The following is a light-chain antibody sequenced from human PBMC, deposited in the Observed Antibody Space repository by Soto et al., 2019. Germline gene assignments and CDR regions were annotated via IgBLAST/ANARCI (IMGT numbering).Light chain of an antibody. CDR3: QQRSNWPT. CDR1: QSVSSN. CDR2: DAS. J-gene: IGKJ5*01. Sequence: EIVMTQSPATLSVSPGARATLSGRASQSVSSNLAWYQQKPGQPPRLLIYDASNRATGIPARFSGSGYGTDFTLTISSLEPEDFAVYYCQQRSNWPTFGQGTRLEIK. V-gene: IGKV3-11*01.